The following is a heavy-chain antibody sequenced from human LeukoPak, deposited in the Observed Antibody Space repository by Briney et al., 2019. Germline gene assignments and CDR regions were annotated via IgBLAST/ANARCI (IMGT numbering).Heavy chain of an antibody. Sequence: PSETLSLTCAVYGGSFSGYYWSWLRQPPGKGLEWIGEINHSGSTNYNPSLKSRVTISVDTSKNQFSLKLSSVTAADSAVYYCASLFSRRADFWGQGTLVTVSS. J-gene: IGHJ4*02. D-gene: IGHD2/OR15-2a*01. CDR2: INHSGST. V-gene: IGHV4-34*01. CDR1: GGSFSGYY. CDR3: ASLFSRRADF.